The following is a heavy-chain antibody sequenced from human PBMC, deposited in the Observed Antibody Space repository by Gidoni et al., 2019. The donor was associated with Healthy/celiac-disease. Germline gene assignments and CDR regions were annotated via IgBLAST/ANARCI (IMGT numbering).Heavy chain of an antibody. Sequence: QVTLMASGPVLVKPTDTLSLTCTVSGFSLSNASMGVRWLRQPPGKVLEWLAHIFTNDEKTYSTSLKGRMTISKDTSKRKVGLTMTRMGTVDTDKYYSARIHRKYYERSGYPNPVDYWGQGTLVTVSS. CDR3: ARIHRKYYERSGYPNPVDY. CDR1: GFSLSNASMG. CDR2: IFTNDEK. J-gene: IGHJ4*02. D-gene: IGHD3-22*01. V-gene: IGHV2-26*01.